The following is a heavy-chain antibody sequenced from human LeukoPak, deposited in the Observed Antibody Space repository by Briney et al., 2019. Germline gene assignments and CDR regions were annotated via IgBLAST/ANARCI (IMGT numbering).Heavy chain of an antibody. V-gene: IGHV4-39*01. J-gene: IGHJ5*02. Sequence: SETLSLTCTVSGRSINSSIHYWGWIRQAPGKGLEWIGSIHYSGSTYYNPSLKSRVTISVDTSKNQFSLKLSSVTAADTAVYYCARRGSSWSVGWFDPWGQGTLVTVSS. CDR2: IHYSGST. D-gene: IGHD6-13*01. CDR1: GRSINSSIHY. CDR3: ARRGSSWSVGWFDP.